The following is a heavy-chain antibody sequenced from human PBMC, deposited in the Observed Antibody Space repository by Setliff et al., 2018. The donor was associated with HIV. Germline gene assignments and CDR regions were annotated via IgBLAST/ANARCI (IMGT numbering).Heavy chain of an antibody. CDR3: ARVSTDYVWGSFLSSGPYYFDF. Sequence: ASETLSLTCTVSGDSITSGTYYWSWVRQPAGMRLEWIGHISTSGTTNYHPSLKSRVTISADTSKSQFSLKLTSVTAADTAAYFCARVSTDYVWGSFLSSGPYYFDFWGQGALVTVSS. CDR1: GDSITSGTYY. D-gene: IGHD3-16*01. V-gene: IGHV4-61*09. J-gene: IGHJ4*02. CDR2: ISTSGTT.